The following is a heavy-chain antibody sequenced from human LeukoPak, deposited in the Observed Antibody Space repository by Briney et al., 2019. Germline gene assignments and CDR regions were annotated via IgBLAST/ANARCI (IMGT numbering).Heavy chain of an antibody. D-gene: IGHD6-19*01. CDR2: ISTIGST. CDR3: ARDHIAVAGTNAFDI. Sequence: SETLSLTCTVSSGSISSSNYYWSWIRQPAGKGLEWIGRISTIGSTNYNPSLNSRVTISIDTSKNQFSLKLSSVTAADTAVYYCARDHIAVAGTNAFDIWGQGTMVTVSS. CDR1: SGSISSSNYY. J-gene: IGHJ3*02. V-gene: IGHV4-61*02.